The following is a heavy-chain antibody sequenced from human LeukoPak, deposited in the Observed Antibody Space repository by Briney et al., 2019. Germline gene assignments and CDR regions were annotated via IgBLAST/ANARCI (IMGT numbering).Heavy chain of an antibody. J-gene: IGHJ4*02. V-gene: IGHV4-4*02. Sequence: PSETLSFTSAVSGGSICSINWWSWARQPPGKGLEWIGEIYHSGSTNYNPSLKSRVTISVDKSKNQFSLKLSSVAADDTAVYYCARDLAAAAPRGCDYWGQGTLVTVSS. CDR2: IYHSGST. CDR1: GGSICSINW. CDR3: ARDLAAAAPRGCDY. D-gene: IGHD6-13*01.